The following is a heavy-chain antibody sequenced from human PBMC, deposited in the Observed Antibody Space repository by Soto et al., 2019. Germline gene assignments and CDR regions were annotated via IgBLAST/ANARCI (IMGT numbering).Heavy chain of an antibody. Sequence: QLQESGPGLVKPSETLSLTCSVSGDSINSDKYYWGWIRQPPGKGLEWIGSIYYRGNTYYNPSLQTGVTIYLDKSKSQFSLRLNSVTAADSAVYFCARLEGLATISYYFDFWGQGAQVTVSS. D-gene: IGHD3-9*01. CDR3: ARLEGLATISYYFDF. J-gene: IGHJ4*02. V-gene: IGHV4-39*01. CDR1: GDSINSDKYY. CDR2: IYYRGNT.